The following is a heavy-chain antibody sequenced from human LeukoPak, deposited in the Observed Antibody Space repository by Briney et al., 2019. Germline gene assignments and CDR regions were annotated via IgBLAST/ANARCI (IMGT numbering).Heavy chain of an antibody. J-gene: IGHJ4*02. Sequence: GGSLRLSCAASGFTFSSYWMHSVRHAPGKWLVWLSCINSDGSSTTYADSVKGRVTISRDNAKNKLYLQMNSLRAEDTAVYYCGRVGGPGAVDYWGQGTLVTVSS. CDR3: GRVGGPGAVDY. V-gene: IGHV3-74*03. CDR2: INSDGSST. CDR1: GFTFSSYW. D-gene: IGHD2-2*01.